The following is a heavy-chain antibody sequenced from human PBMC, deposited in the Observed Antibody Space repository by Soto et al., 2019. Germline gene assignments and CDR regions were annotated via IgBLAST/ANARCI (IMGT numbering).Heavy chain of an antibody. Sequence: QVQLVQSGAEVKKPGASVKVSCKASGYTFTSYGISWVRQAPGQGLEWMGWISAYNGNTNYAQKLQGRVTMTTDTSTSTAYMELRCVRSDATAVYYCARDSTLRGYSYGDFDYWGQGTLVTVSS. CDR1: GYTFTSYG. CDR3: ARDSTLRGYSYGDFDY. CDR2: ISAYNGNT. J-gene: IGHJ4*02. V-gene: IGHV1-18*01. D-gene: IGHD5-18*01.